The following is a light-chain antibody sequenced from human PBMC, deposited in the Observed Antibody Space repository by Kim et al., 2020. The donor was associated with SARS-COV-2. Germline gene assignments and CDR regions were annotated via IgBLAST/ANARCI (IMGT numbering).Light chain of an antibody. Sequence: ELTQPPSVSVTPGQTASITCSGDKLGDKYACWYQQKPGQSPVLVIYQDSKRPSGIPERFSGSNSGNTATLTISGTQAMDEADYYCQAWDSSTAVFGGG. V-gene: IGLV3-1*01. CDR3: QAWDSSTAV. CDR2: QDS. CDR1: KLGDKY. J-gene: IGLJ7*01.